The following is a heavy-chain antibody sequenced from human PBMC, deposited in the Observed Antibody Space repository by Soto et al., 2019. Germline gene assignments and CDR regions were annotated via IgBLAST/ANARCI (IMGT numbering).Heavy chain of an antibody. D-gene: IGHD4-17*01. CDR1: GFTFSSYS. Sequence: PGGSLRLSCAASGFTFSSYSMNWVRQAPGKGLEWVSSISSSSSYIYYADSVKGRFTISRDNAKNSLYLQMNSLRAEDTAVYYCATSLTVTRYFDYWGQGTLVTVSS. CDR3: ATSLTVTRYFDY. CDR2: ISSSSSYI. V-gene: IGHV3-21*01. J-gene: IGHJ4*02.